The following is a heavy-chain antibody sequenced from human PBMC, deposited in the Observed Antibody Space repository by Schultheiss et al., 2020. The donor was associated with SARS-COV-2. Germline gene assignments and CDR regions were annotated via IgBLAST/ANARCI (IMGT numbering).Heavy chain of an antibody. CDR1: GFTFSDYY. CDR3: ERASYSSSSDFDH. Sequence: GESLKISCAASGFTFSDYYMSWIRQAPGKGLEWVSYISSSGNTIYYADSVKGRFTVSRDNAKNSLNVQMNSLRVEDTAVYYCERASYSSSSDFDHWGQGTLVTVSS. CDR2: ISSSGNTI. D-gene: IGHD6-6*01. J-gene: IGHJ4*02. V-gene: IGHV3-11*01.